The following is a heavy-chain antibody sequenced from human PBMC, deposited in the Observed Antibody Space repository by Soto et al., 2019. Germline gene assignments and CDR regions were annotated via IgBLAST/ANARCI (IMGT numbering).Heavy chain of an antibody. Sequence: EVQLVESGGGLVKPGGSLRLSCAASGFTFSSYSMNWVRQAPGKGLEWVSSMSSSSSYIYYADSVKGRFTISRDNAKNSLYLQMNSLRAEDTAVYYCARKGYGDYGGMGVWGQGTTVTVSS. CDR3: ARKGYGDYGGMGV. V-gene: IGHV3-21*01. D-gene: IGHD4-17*01. CDR1: GFTFSSYS. CDR2: MSSSSSYI. J-gene: IGHJ6*02.